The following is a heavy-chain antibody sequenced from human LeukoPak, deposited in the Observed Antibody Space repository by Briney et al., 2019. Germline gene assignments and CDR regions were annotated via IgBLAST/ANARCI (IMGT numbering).Heavy chain of an antibody. CDR1: GFTFSSYG. V-gene: IGHV3-30*18. CDR3: SKDPFYDSGYYFDY. Sequence: GGSLRLSCAASGFTFSSYGMHWVRQAPGKGLERVAIISYDGSNKYYADSVKGRFTISRDNSKNTLYLQMNSLRAEDTALYYCSKDPFYDSGYYFDYWGQGTLVTVSS. D-gene: IGHD4-17*01. CDR2: ISYDGSNK. J-gene: IGHJ4*02.